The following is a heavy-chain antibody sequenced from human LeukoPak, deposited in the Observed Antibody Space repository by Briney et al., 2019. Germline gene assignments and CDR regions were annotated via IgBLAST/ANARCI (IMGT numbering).Heavy chain of an antibody. Sequence: GGSLRLSCAASGFTFSSYWMSWVRQAPGKGLEWVANIKQDGSEKYDVDSVKGRFTISRDNAKNSLYLQMNSLRAEDTAVYYCARDMPITLMGATTNYFDYWGQGTLVTVSS. CDR3: ARDMPITLMGATTNYFDY. J-gene: IGHJ4*02. CDR2: IKQDGSEK. V-gene: IGHV3-7*01. CDR1: GFTFSSYW. D-gene: IGHD1-26*01.